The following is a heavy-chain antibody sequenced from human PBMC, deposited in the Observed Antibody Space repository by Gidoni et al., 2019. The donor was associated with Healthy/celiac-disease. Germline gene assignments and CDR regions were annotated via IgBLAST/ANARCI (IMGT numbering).Heavy chain of an antibody. D-gene: IGHD6-6*01. J-gene: IGHJ4*02. V-gene: IGHV4-39*01. Sequence: QPQLQESGPGLVKPSETLSLTCTVSGGSISSSSYYWGWIRLPPGKGLEWIGSSYYSGSTYCNPSIKSRVTISVDTSKSQFSLKLSSVTAADTAVYYCARRIRAARLNDFDYWGQGTLVTVSS. CDR3: ARRIRAARLNDFDY. CDR2: SYYSGST. CDR1: GGSISSSSYY.